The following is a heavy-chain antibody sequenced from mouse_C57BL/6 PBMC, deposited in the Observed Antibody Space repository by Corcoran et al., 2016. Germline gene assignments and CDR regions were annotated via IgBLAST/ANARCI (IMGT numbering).Heavy chain of an antibody. Sequence: QIQLVQSGPELKKPGETVKISCKASGYTFTTYGMSWVKQAPGKGLKWMGWINTYSGVPTYADDFKGRFAFSLETSASTAYLQINNLQNEDTATYFCARNYGSSHWYFDVWGTGTTVTVSS. V-gene: IGHV9-3*01. CDR1: GYTFTTYG. D-gene: IGHD1-1*01. J-gene: IGHJ1*03. CDR3: ARNYGSSHWYFDV. CDR2: INTYSGVP.